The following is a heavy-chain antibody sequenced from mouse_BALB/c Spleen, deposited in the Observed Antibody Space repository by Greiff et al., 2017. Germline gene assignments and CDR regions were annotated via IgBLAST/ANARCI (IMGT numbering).Heavy chain of an antibody. CDR2: ISNLAYSI. CDR1: GFTFSDYG. V-gene: IGHV5-15*02. CDR3: ARDRGDFYYFDY. J-gene: IGHJ2*01. Sequence: EVMLVESGGGLVQPGGSRKLSCAASGFTFSDYGMAWVRQAPGKGPEWVAFISNLAYSIYYADTVTGRFTISRENAKNTLYLEMSSLRSEDTAMYYCARDRGDFYYFDYWGQGTTLTVSA.